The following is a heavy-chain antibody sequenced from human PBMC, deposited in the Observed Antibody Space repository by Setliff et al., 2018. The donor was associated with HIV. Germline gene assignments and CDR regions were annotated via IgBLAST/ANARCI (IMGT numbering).Heavy chain of an antibody. J-gene: IGHJ4*02. CDR2: IYTSGTT. V-gene: IGHV4-61*02. CDR1: GDSISSDNYY. D-gene: IGHD6-6*01. Sequence: SETLSLTCTVSGDSISSDNYYWSWIRQPAGKGLEWIGRIYTSGTTFYNPSLKSRVSISVDTSRNEFSLKLTSVTAADTAVYYCAREFSSSSFDQWGQGTLVTVSS. CDR3: AREFSSSSFDQ.